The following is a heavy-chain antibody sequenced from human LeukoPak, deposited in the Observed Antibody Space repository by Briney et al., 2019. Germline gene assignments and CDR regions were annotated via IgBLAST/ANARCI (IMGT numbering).Heavy chain of an antibody. V-gene: IGHV3-15*01. Sequence: GGSLRLSCAASGFAFTNACMSWVRRAPGKGLEWVGQIRSKNNGGTTDYAAPVRGRFSISRDDSKSTLYLQMNSLKTEDTAVYYCTTDPGYRGLYYFDYWGPGTLVTVSS. CDR3: TTDPGYRGLYYFDY. CDR1: GFAFTNAC. D-gene: IGHD5-12*01. CDR2: IRSKNNGGTT. J-gene: IGHJ4*02.